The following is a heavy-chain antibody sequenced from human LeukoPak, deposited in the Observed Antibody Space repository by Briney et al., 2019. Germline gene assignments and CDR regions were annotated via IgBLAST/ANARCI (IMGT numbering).Heavy chain of an antibody. CDR2: INPNSGGT. Sequence: ASVKVSCTASGYTFTGYYMNWVRQAPGQGLEWMGCINPNSGGTNYAQKFQGRVTMTRDKSISTAYMELSRLRSDDAAVYYCARETGATIYYWGQGTLVTVSS. J-gene: IGHJ4*02. V-gene: IGHV1-2*02. CDR1: GYTFTGYY. D-gene: IGHD1-26*01. CDR3: ARETGATIYY.